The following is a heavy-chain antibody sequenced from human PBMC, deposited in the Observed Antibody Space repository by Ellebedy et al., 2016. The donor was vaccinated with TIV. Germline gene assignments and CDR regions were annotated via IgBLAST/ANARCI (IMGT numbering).Heavy chain of an antibody. D-gene: IGHD3-3*01. Sequence: SETLSLTXAVYGGSFSGYYWSWIRQPPGKGLEWIGEINHSGSTNYNPSLKSRVTISVDTSKNQFSLKLSSVTAADTAVYYCARDRVGETIFGGDDYYYYMDVWGKGTTVTVSS. CDR3: ARDRVGETIFGGDDYYYYMDV. CDR1: GGSFSGYY. CDR2: INHSGST. J-gene: IGHJ6*03. V-gene: IGHV4-34*01.